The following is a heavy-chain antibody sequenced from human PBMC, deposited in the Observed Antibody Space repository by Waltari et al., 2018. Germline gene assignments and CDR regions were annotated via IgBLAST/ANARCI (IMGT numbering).Heavy chain of an antibody. J-gene: IGHJ6*02. CDR2: VKANNGKT. D-gene: IGHD2-21*02. Sequence: QVQLVQSGAEVKKSGASVKVSCKASGYTFTTYGLGWIRQARGQGLEWLGWVKANNGKTKYAQKLEGRVTMTTDTATDTAYMELRSLTFDDMAVYYCARRLRGGLDVWGQGTTVTVS. CDR3: ARRLRGGLDV. CDR1: GYTFTTYG. V-gene: IGHV1-18*03.